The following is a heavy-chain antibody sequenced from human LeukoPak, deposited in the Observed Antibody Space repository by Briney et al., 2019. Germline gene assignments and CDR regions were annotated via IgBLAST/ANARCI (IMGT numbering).Heavy chain of an antibody. V-gene: IGHV3-30*02. CDR2: IRYDESKE. Sequence: GGSLRLSCAASGRTFSSYGMHWARQAPGKGLEWVAFIRYDESKEYYADSVKGRFIISRDNSKNTLYLQMNSLRVEDTAVYHCVKDYLVEAQRVYYFDYWGQGTLVTVSS. CDR1: GRTFSSYG. D-gene: IGHD1-26*01. J-gene: IGHJ4*02. CDR3: VKDYLVEAQRVYYFDY.